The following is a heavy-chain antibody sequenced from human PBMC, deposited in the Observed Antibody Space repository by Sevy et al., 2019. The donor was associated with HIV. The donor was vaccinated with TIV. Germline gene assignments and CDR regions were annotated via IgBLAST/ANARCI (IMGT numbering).Heavy chain of an antibody. CDR2: MYYSGST. D-gene: IGHD6-19*01. CDR1: GDSISGYY. CDR3: ARVYSSGRERPGWFDP. J-gene: IGHJ5*02. Sequence: SETLSLTCAVSGDSISGYYWGWIRQPPGKGLEWIGYMYYSGSTKYNPSLKSRVTISVDTSKNQFSLKLSSVTAADTAVYYCARVYSSGRERPGWFDPRGQGTLVTVSS. V-gene: IGHV4-59*13.